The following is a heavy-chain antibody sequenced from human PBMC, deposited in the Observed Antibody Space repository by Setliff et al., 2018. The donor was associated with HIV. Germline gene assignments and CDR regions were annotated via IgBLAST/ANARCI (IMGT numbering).Heavy chain of an antibody. Sequence: PSETLSLTCTVSGGSISNYYWSWIRQPPGKGLEWIGYIYQTGSTNYSPSLQSRVTMSVETSKNQFSLKLSSVTAADTAVYYCARCMFSLRSRHIIYYMDVWGKGTTVTVSS. J-gene: IGHJ6*03. CDR2: IYQTGST. CDR3: ARCMFSLRSRHIIYYMDV. V-gene: IGHV4-4*09. D-gene: IGHD2-8*01. CDR1: GGSISNYY.